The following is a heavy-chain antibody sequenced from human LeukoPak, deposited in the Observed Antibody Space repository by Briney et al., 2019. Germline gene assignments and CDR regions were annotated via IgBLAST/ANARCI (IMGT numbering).Heavy chain of an antibody. J-gene: IGHJ3*02. Sequence: PSETLSLTCTVSGYSISSGYYWGWIRQPPGKGLEWIGSIYHSGSTYYNPSLKSRVTISVDTSKNQFSLKLSSVTAADTAVYYCARKTVISSDAFDIWGQGTMVTVSS. CDR1: GYSISSGYY. CDR3: ARKTVISSDAFDI. CDR2: IYHSGST. D-gene: IGHD4-17*01. V-gene: IGHV4-38-2*02.